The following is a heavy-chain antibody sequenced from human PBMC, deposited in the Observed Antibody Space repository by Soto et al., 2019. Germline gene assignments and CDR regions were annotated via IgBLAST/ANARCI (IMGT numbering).Heavy chain of an antibody. Sequence: QVQLVQSGAEVKKPGSSVNVPCKSSGGTFGSYAISWVRQAPGQGLEWMGGVIPIFGTPHYAQKFHGRVTITAAIPTSTAYLELSSLKSADTAVYYCAKIRWTISLQEEGAIWGQGTLVTVSS. D-gene: IGHD2-15*01. V-gene: IGHV1-69*06. CDR1: GGTFGSYA. CDR2: VIPIFGTP. CDR3: AKIRWTISLQEEGAI. J-gene: IGHJ4*02.